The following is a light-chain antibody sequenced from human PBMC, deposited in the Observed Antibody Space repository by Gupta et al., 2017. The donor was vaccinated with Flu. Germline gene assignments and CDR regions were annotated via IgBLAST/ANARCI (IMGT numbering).Light chain of an antibody. V-gene: IGKV1-33*01. CDR1: QEISNY. J-gene: IGKJ2*01. CDR2: DAS. CDR3: QQDGDLPRT. Sequence: PSSLSASVGDRVTITCQVSQEISNYLNWYQQKPGKAPKLLIYDASNLQTGVPSRFSGSGSGTDFTFTISSLQPEDIATYYCQQDGDLPRTFGQGTKLEIK.